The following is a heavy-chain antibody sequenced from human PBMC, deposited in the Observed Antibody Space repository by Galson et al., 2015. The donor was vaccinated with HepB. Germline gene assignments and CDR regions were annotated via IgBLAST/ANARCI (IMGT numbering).Heavy chain of an antibody. D-gene: IGHD1-26*01. Sequence: SVKVSCKASGYTFTSYYMHWVRQAPGQGLEWMGIINPSGGSTSYAQKLQGRVTMTRDTSTSTVYMELSSLRSEDTAVYYCARGRPFDGGSSALFDYWGQGTLVTVSS. CDR2: INPSGGST. V-gene: IGHV1-46*04. CDR1: GYTFTSYY. J-gene: IGHJ4*02. CDR3: ARGRPFDGGSSALFDY.